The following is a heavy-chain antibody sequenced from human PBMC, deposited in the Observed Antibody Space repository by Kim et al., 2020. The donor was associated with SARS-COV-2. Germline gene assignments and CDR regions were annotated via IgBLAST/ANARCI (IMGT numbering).Heavy chain of an antibody. CDR3: ASMTTVVGYFDY. J-gene: IGHJ4*02. D-gene: IGHD4-17*01. CDR2: INHSGST. CDR1: GGSFSGYY. Sequence: SETLSLTCAVYGGSFSGYYWSWIRQPPGKGLEWIGEINHSGSTNYNPSLKSRVTISVDTSKNQFSLKLSSVTAADTAVYYCASMTTVVGYFDYWGQGTLV. V-gene: IGHV4-34*01.